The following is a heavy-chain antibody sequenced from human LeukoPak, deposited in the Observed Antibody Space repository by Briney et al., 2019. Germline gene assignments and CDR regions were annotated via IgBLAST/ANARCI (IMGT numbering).Heavy chain of an antibody. CDR3: ARGGYGAYMG. V-gene: IGHV3-74*01. CDR1: GFTFSTYW. Sequence: PGGSLRLSCAASGFTFSTYWMHGVRQAPGKGLVWVSGLNSDGSITVYVDSVKGRFIISRDNAKNTLYLQMNTLRAEDTAVYYCARGGYGAYMGWGQGNLVTVSS. D-gene: IGHD4-17*01. J-gene: IGHJ4*02. CDR2: LNSDGSIT.